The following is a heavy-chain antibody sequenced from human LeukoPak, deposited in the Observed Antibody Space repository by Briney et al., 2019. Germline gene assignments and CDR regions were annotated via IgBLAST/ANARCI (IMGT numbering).Heavy chain of an antibody. CDR3: ARRAVDNSYYYYMDV. J-gene: IGHJ6*03. CDR2: MNPKSGNT. Sequence: ASVKVFCKASGYTFTSYDINWVRQLTGQGLEWMGWMNPKSGNTGYAQKFQGRVTITRNTSISTAYMEVRSLRYEDTAVYYCARRAVDNSYYYYMDVWGKGTTVTVSS. V-gene: IGHV1-8*03. D-gene: IGHD6-19*01. CDR1: GYTFTSYD.